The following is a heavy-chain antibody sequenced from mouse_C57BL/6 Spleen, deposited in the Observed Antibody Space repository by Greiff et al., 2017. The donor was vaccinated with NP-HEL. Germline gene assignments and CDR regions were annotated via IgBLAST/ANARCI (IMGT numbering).Heavy chain of an antibody. CDR2: INPGSGGT. CDR3: ARDQTYFDY. Sequence: VQLQQSGAELVRPGTSVKVSCKASGYAFTNYLIEWVKQRPGQGLEWIGVINPGSGGTNYTEKFKGKATLTADKSSSTAYMQLSSLTSEDSAVYFCARDQTYFDYWGQGTTLTVSS. V-gene: IGHV1-54*01. J-gene: IGHJ2*01. CDR1: GYAFTNYL.